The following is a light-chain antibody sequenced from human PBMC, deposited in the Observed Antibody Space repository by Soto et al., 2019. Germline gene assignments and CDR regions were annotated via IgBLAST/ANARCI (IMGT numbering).Light chain of an antibody. CDR1: QRVSSRY. CDR2: GSS. Sequence: EIVLTQSPGTLSLSPGERATISCRASQRVSSRYFAWFQQRPGQVPRLLIFGSSSRAPGIPERFSGSGSGTDFTLTISRLEPEDFGVYYCQQYYHSPRTFGQGTKVEIK. J-gene: IGKJ1*01. V-gene: IGKV3-20*01. CDR3: QQYYHSPRT.